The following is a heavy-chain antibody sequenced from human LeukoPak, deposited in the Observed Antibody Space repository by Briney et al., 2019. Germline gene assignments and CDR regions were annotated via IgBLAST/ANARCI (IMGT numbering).Heavy chain of an antibody. D-gene: IGHD1-26*01. J-gene: IGHJ3*02. CDR2: LFRGGNT. V-gene: IGHV3-66*01. CDR3: ARGDAIVGTTGGAFDI. Sequence: TGGSLRLSCAASGLTVSYNYMSWVRQAPGKGLEWVSVLFRGGNTYYADSVKGRFTISRDKSKNTLYLQMNSLRAEDTAVYYCARGDAIVGTTGGAFDIWGQGTMVTVSS. CDR1: GLTVSYNY.